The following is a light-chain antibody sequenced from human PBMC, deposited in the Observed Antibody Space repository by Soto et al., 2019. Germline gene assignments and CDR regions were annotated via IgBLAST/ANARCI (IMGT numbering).Light chain of an antibody. V-gene: IGKV2-28*01. J-gene: IGKJ2*01. CDR2: LGS. CDR3: RQALQNPMFT. CDR1: QSLLHSNGSNY. Sequence: DIVLTQSPLSLPVTPGEPASISCRSSQSLLHSNGSNYLDWYLQKQGQSPQLLNYLGSTRASGVPDRFSGSGSGTDLTLKISRVEAEDVGVYYCRQALQNPMFTLGQGTKREI.